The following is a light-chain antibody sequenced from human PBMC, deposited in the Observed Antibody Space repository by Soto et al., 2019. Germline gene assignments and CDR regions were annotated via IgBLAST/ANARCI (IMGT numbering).Light chain of an antibody. J-gene: IGKJ2*01. CDR1: QSVSSSY. CDR2: GAS. Sequence: EIVLTQSPGTLSLSPGERATLSCRASQSVSSSYLAWYQQKPGQAPRLLIYGASSRATGIPDRFSGSGSGTDFTLTSSRLEPEDFAVYYCQQYGSSPPYTFGPGTKLEIK. CDR3: QQYGSSPPYT. V-gene: IGKV3-20*01.